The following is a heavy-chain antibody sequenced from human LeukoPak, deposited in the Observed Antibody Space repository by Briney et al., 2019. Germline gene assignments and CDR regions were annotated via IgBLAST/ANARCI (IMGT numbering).Heavy chain of an antibody. CDR3: ASASGYSYGPQGSYYFDY. CDR1: GGTFSSYA. CDR2: IIPIFGTA. Sequence: GASVKVSCKASGGTFSSYAISWVRQAPGQGLEWMGRIIPIFGTANYAQKFQVRVTITTDESTSTAYMELSSLRSEDTAVYYCASASGYSYGPQGSYYFDYWGQGTLVTVSS. J-gene: IGHJ4*02. V-gene: IGHV1-69*05. D-gene: IGHD5-18*01.